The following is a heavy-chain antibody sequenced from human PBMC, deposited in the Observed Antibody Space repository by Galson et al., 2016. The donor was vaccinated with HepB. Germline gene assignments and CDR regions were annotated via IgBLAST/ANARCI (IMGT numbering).Heavy chain of an antibody. CDR2: ISGRADTT. Sequence: SLRLSCAASGFTFSAYAMTWVRQTPRKGLEWVSAISGRADTTYYADSVKGRFTVSRDNSKNTLSLEMNNLRADDASINYCAKVMARTCYYVAPLFDSWGQGTLVTVSS. D-gene: IGHD3/OR15-3a*01. CDR1: GFTFSAYA. CDR3: AKVMARTCYYVAPLFDS. J-gene: IGHJ4*02. V-gene: IGHV3-23*01.